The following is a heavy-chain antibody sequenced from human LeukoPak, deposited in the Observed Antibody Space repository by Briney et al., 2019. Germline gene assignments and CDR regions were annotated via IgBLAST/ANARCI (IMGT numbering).Heavy chain of an antibody. CDR1: GFTFSSYS. V-gene: IGHV3-21*01. Sequence: PGGSLRLSCAASGFTFSSYSMNWVRQAPGKGLEWGSSISSSSSYIYYADSVKGRFTISRDNAKNSLHLQMNSLRAEDTAVYCCARDGQTGTTVYWGQGTLVTVSS. D-gene: IGHD1-7*01. J-gene: IGHJ4*02. CDR3: ARDGQTGTTVY. CDR2: ISSSSSYI.